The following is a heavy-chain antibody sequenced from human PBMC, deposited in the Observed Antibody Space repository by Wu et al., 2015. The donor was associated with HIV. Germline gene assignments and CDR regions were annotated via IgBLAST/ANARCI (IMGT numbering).Heavy chain of an antibody. D-gene: IGHD2-21*01. J-gene: IGHJ6*03. CDR1: GYTFTGYY. CDR3: TTGGESDIPPTYYMDV. Sequence: QVQLVQSGTEMKKSGASMKVSCKTSGYTFTGYYIHWVRQAPGRGLEWMGWINPDSGDTKFAQSFKDRVTMTRDTSTSTVYMELISLSSEDTAVYYCTTGGESDIPPTYYMDVWGKGTTVTVSS. V-gene: IGHV1-2*02. CDR2: INPDSGDT.